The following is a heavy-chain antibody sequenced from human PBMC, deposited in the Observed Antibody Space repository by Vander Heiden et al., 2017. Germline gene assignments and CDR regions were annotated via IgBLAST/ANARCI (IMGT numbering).Heavy chain of an antibody. V-gene: IGHV3-33*01. CDR2: IWYDGSNK. D-gene: IGHD5-12*01. CDR3: ARDYMVATIIAWYFDL. CDR1: GFTFSSYG. Sequence: QVQLVESGGGVVQPGRSLRLSWAASGFTFSSYGMHWVRQAPGKGLEWVAVIWYDGSNKYYADSVKGRFTISRDNSKNTLYLQMNSLRAEDTAVYYCARDYMVATIIAWYFDLWGRGTLVTVSS. J-gene: IGHJ2*01.